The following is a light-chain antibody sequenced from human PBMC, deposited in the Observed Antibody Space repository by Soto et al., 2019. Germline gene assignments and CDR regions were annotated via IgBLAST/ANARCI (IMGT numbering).Light chain of an antibody. CDR1: QSVRSNY. Sequence: EIVLTQSPGTLSLSSGERATLSCRASQSVRSNYLAWYQHKPGQAPRLLIYGATSRATGIPDRFGCSGSGTEFTLTISRLEPEDFAVYYWQQYASSPLTCGGGTKVEIK. CDR3: QQYASSPLT. CDR2: GAT. V-gene: IGKV3-20*01. J-gene: IGKJ4*01.